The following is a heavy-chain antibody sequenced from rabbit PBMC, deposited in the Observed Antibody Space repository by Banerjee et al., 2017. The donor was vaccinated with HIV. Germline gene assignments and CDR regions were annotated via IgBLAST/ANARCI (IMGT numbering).Heavy chain of an antibody. V-gene: IGHV1S45*01. CDR2: IFAGATGKT. CDR3: ARSYVYAGSSYPNL. Sequence: QEQLEESGGGLVQPEGSLTLTCKASGFDFSSNAMCWVRQAPGKGLEWIACIFAGATGKTYYANWAKGRFTISKTSSTTVTLQVTSLTVADTATYFCARSYVYAGSSYPNLWGQGTLVTVS. J-gene: IGHJ4*01. D-gene: IGHD8-1*01. CDR1: GFDFSSNA.